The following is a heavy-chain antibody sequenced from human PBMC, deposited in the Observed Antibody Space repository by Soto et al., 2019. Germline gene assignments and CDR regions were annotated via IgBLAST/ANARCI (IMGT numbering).Heavy chain of an antibody. CDR2: INAGNGNT. J-gene: IGHJ4*02. Sequence: QVQLVQSGAEVKKPGASVKVSCKASGYTFTSYAMHWVRRAPGQRLEWMGWINAGNGNTKYSQKFQGRVTLTRDTSASTAYMELSSLRSEDTAVYYCARGPGGPDGPGDYWGQGTLVTVSS. CDR3: ARGPGGPDGPGDY. CDR1: GYTFTSYA. V-gene: IGHV1-3*01. D-gene: IGHD2-15*01.